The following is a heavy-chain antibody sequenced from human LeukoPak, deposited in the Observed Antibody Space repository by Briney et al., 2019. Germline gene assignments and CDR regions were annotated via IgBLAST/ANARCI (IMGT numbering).Heavy chain of an antibody. CDR1: GFTFSSYS. V-gene: IGHV3-21*01. J-gene: IGHJ4*02. D-gene: IGHD3-10*01. CDR3: ASRPGSYYKSPDY. CDR2: ISSSSSYI. Sequence: GGSLRLSCAASGFTFSSYSMNWVRQAPGKGLEWVSSISSSSSYIYYADSVKGRFTISRDNAKNSLYLQMNSLRAEDTAVYYCASRPGSYYKSPDYWGQGTLVTVSS.